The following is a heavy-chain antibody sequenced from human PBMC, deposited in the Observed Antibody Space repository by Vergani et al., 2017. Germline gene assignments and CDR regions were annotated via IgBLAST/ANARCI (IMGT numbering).Heavy chain of an antibody. Sequence: QLQLQESGPGLVKPSETLSLICTVSGGSINPSSSFWGWIRQSPGKGLKWIGSINYVGRTYYIPSLQSRATVFVDTSKNQFSLNLTSATAADTAVYYCARGGGDNWYFDLWGRGTLVTVSS. V-gene: IGHV4-39*01. J-gene: IGHJ2*01. D-gene: IGHD3-16*01. CDR2: INYVGRT. CDR3: ARGGGDNWYFDL. CDR1: GGSINPSSSF.